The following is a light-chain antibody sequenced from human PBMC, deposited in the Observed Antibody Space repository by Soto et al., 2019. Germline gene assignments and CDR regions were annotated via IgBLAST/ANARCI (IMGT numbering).Light chain of an antibody. Sequence: DIVLTQSPATLSVSPGERATLSCRASQSVSTNLAWYQHKLGQAPRLLIYGASTRVTGIPARFSGSGSGTDFTLTISYLKSKDFGIYYCQQYYNGRPPVTFGGGTKVES. J-gene: IGKJ4*01. CDR3: QQYYNGRPPVT. CDR2: GAS. V-gene: IGKV3-15*01. CDR1: QSVSTN.